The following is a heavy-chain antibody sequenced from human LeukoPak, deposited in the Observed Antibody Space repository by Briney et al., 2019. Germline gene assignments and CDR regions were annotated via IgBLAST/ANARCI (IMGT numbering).Heavy chain of an antibody. CDR2: IWDDGRNK. D-gene: IGHD2-21*02. J-gene: IGHJ4*02. Sequence: GRSLRLSCAVSGFTVSDYGMHWVRQAPGKGLEWVAVIWDDGRNKYYADSVKGRFTISRDNSKNTLYMQMNSLRAEDTAVYYCAKDRDGGVTGIAYWGQGTLVTVSS. V-gene: IGHV3-33*06. CDR1: GFTVSDYG. CDR3: AKDRDGGVTGIAY.